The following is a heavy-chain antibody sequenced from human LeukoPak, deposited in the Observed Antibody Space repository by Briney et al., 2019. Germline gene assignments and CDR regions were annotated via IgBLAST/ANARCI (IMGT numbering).Heavy chain of an antibody. CDR3: ARGRGWFGELTLARFDY. Sequence: GGSLRLSCVPSGFTFSTYEMSWVRQAPGKGLEWVSYISSSGSNIYYADSVKGRVTVSRDNAKNSLYLQMNSLRVEDTAVYYCARGRGWFGELTLARFDYWGQGTLVTVSS. CDR1: GFTFSTYE. CDR2: ISSSGSNI. J-gene: IGHJ4*02. V-gene: IGHV3-48*03. D-gene: IGHD3-10*01.